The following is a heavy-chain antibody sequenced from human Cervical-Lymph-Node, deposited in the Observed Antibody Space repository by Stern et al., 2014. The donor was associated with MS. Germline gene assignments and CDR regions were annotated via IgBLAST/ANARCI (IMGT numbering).Heavy chain of an antibody. CDR2: IRSKAYGGTT. CDR1: GFTFGDYA. V-gene: IGHV3-49*05. CDR3: TRGRYYYGSGSYPDLVADY. Sequence: EVQLVESGGGLVKPGRSLRLSCTASGFTFGDYAMSWFRQAPGKGLEWVGFIRSKAYGGTTEYAASVKGRFTISRDDSKSIAYLQMNSLKTEDTAVYYCTRGRYYYGSGSYPDLVADYWGQGTLVTVSS. D-gene: IGHD3-10*01. J-gene: IGHJ4*02.